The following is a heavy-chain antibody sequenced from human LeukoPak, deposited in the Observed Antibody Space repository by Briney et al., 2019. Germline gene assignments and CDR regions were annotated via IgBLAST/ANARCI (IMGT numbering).Heavy chain of an antibody. Sequence: GGSLRLSRAASGFTFSSSAMSWVRQAPGKGLEWVSAISGSGGDTYYADSVKGRFTISRDNSRNTLYLQMNSLRAEDTAVYYCAKVPARYYYDSSGWSCLDYWGQGTLVTVSS. CDR2: ISGSGGDT. J-gene: IGHJ4*02. CDR1: GFTFSSSA. V-gene: IGHV3-23*01. CDR3: AKVPARYYYDSSGWSCLDY. D-gene: IGHD3-22*01.